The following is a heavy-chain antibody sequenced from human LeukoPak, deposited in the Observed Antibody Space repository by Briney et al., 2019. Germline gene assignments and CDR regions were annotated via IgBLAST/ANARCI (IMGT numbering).Heavy chain of an antibody. CDR1: GFTFSSYD. V-gene: IGHV3-13*01. J-gene: IGHJ4*02. CDR3: ARGPIVGITETKGYFDY. Sequence: GVSLRLSCAASGFTFSSYDMHWVRHAIGRGLEWVSSIGTAADTYYPGSLKGRFTISRENRKNSLYLQMNSLRAGDTAVYYCARGPIVGITETKGYFDYWGQGILVTVSS. D-gene: IGHD1-7*01. CDR2: IGTAADT.